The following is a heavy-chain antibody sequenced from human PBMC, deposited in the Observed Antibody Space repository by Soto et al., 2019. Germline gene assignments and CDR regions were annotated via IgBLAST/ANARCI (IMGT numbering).Heavy chain of an antibody. D-gene: IGHD2-8*01. J-gene: IGHJ5*02. V-gene: IGHV4-59*02. Sequence: SETLSLTSFVSGVSVTSHHWSWIRHFPRQGLQWIAYTSYTGNTNYNRSLQSRVNISMDTSKNQLSLKLTYMTAADTAVYYGARDVHAGFTHCFDPWGQGTLVTVSS. CDR1: GVSVTSHH. CDR2: TSYTGNT. CDR3: ARDVHAGFTHCFDP.